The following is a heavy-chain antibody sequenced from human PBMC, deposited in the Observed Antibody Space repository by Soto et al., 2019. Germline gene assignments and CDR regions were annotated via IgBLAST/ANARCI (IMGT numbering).Heavy chain of an antibody. V-gene: IGHV3-23*01. CDR3: AKRVSEYTPLALFDY. J-gene: IGHJ4*02. CDR2: ISGSDGRP. D-gene: IGHD5-18*01. CDR1: GFTFSSYA. Sequence: EVQLLESGGGLVRPGGSLRLSCAASGFTFSSYAMSWVRQAPGKGLEWVSTISGSDGRPYSTDSVKGRFTISRDTSRKTAYLQMNSLRVEDTAVYYCAKRVSEYTPLALFDYWGRGTLVTVSS.